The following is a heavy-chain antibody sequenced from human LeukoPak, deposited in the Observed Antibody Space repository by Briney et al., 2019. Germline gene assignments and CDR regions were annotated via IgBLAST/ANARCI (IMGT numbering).Heavy chain of an antibody. J-gene: IGHJ4*02. D-gene: IGHD6-13*01. CDR1: GFSFSSYS. CDR3: AKDKIYSSSWYDY. V-gene: IGHV3-48*01. CDR2: ISSSSSAI. Sequence: GGSLRLSCAASGFSFSSYSMNWVRQAPGKGLEWVSYISSSSSAIYYADSVKGRFTISRDDSKNTLYLQMNSLRAEGTAVYYCAKDKIYSSSWYDYWGQGTLVTVSS.